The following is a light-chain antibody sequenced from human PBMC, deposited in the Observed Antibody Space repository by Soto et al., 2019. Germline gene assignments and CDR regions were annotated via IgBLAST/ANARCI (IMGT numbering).Light chain of an antibody. CDR2: MEY. J-gene: IGKJ1*01. V-gene: IGKV1-5*03. Sequence: DIQMTQSPSTLSASVGDRVTITCRASHSISSSLAWYQQKPGKAPKLLIYMEYSLESGVPSTFSGSGSGTEFTLTLTSLQTDELATYDCQQYNSYYRTVGQGTQVEIK. CDR3: QQYNSYYRT. CDR1: HSISSS.